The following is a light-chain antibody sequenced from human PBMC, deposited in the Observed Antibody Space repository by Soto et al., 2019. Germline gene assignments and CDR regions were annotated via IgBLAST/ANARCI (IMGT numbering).Light chain of an antibody. Sequence: TQMTQSPLSLSASVGEKIIITCRASRDVGSDVSWYQQKPGQAPKLVIYAASNLYTGVPSRFSGRRSGTEFTLPISSLQPEDFASYYCLQDYGDSWTFGQGTKVEIE. CDR3: LQDYGDSWT. CDR1: RDVGSD. J-gene: IGKJ1*01. V-gene: IGKV1-6*01. CDR2: AAS.